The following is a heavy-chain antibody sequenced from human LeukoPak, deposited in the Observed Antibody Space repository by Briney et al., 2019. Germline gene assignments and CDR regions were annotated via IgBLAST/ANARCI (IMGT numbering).Heavy chain of an antibody. J-gene: IGHJ4*02. Sequence: PGGSLRLSCAAYGFTFSSYWMSWVRQAPGKGLEWVATIKPDGSEKYYVDSVKGRFTISRDTAKNSLYLQMNSLRAEDTAAYYCARVARSTPGGDYWGQGTLVTVSS. CDR1: GFTFSSYW. D-gene: IGHD1-1*01. V-gene: IGHV3-7*01. CDR3: ARVARSTPGGDY. CDR2: IKPDGSEK.